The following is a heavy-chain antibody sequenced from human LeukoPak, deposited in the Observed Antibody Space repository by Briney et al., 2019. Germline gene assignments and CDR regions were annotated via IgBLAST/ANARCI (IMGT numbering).Heavy chain of an antibody. CDR2: INHSGST. CDR3: ARVNYYYYYMDV. Sequence: SETLSLTCAVYGGSFSGYYWSWIRQPPGRGLEWIGEINHSGSTNYNPSLKSRVTISVDTSKNQFSLKLSSVTAADTAVYYCARVNYYYYYMDVWGKGTTVTVSS. J-gene: IGHJ6*03. CDR1: GGSFSGYY. V-gene: IGHV4-34*01.